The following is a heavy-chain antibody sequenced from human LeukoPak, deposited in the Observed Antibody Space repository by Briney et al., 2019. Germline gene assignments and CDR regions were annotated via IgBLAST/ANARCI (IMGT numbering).Heavy chain of an antibody. J-gene: IGHJ4*02. V-gene: IGHV4-39*01. CDR2: IYYSGST. D-gene: IGHD3-9*01. CDR3: ASHPPSYDILTGYHTTYYFDY. CDR1: GFTFSSYA. Sequence: PGGSLRLSCAASGFTFSSYAMSWIRQPPGKGLEWIGSIYYSGSTYYNPSLKSRVTISVDTSKNQFSLKLSSVTAADTAVYYCASHPPSYDILTGYHTTYYFDYWGQGTLVTVSS.